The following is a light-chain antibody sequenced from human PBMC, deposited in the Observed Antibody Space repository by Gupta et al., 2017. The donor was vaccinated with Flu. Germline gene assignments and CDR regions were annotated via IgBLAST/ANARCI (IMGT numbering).Light chain of an antibody. J-gene: IGLJ3*02. V-gene: IGLV1-40*01. CDR3: QSYDSSLSGLWV. Sequence: QSVLTQPPSVSGAPGQRVTISCTGSSSNIGAGYDVHWYQQLPGTPPKLLIYGNSNRPSGVPDRFSGSKSGTSASLAITGLQAEDEADYYCQSYDSSLSGLWVFGGGTKLTVL. CDR1: SSNIGAGYD. CDR2: GNS.